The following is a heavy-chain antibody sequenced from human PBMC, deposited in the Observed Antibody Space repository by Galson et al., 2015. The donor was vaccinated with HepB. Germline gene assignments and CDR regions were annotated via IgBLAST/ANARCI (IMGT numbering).Heavy chain of an antibody. Sequence: SLRLSCAASGFIFSGYGIHWIRQAPGKGLEWVAVISYDGRKRYYAESVMGRFTISRDNSKNMVWLQMSSLRAEDSAVYYCVKLFGISVSGTAEDSWGQGTRVTVSS. CDR3: VKLFGISVSGTAEDS. J-gene: IGHJ4*02. D-gene: IGHD6-19*01. CDR2: ISYDGRKR. CDR1: GFIFSGYG. V-gene: IGHV3-30*18.